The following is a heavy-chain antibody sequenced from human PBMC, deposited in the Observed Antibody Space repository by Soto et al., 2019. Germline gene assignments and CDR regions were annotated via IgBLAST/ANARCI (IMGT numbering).Heavy chain of an antibody. CDR1: GGSFSGYY. CDR3: ARDRDYSNYVGWFDP. Sequence: QVQLQQWGAGLLKPSETLSLTCAVYGGSFSGYYWSWIRQPPGKGLEWIGEINHSGSTNYNPSLKSRVTISLDTSKNQFSLKLSSVTAADTAVYYCARDRDYSNYVGWFDPWGQGTLVTVSS. V-gene: IGHV4-34*01. D-gene: IGHD4-4*01. CDR2: INHSGST. J-gene: IGHJ5*02.